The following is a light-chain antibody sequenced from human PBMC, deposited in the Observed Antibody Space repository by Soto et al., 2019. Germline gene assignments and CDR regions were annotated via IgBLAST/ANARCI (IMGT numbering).Light chain of an antibody. V-gene: IGKV1-39*01. Sequence: DIQMTQSPSSLSASVEDRVTITCRGSQSISRYLNWYQQKPGKPPKLLISATSTLQSGVPSRFSGSGSGTDFTLTISSLQREDFATYYCQQAYSSFGGGTKVEIK. CDR2: ATS. J-gene: IGKJ4*01. CDR3: QQAYSS. CDR1: QSISRY.